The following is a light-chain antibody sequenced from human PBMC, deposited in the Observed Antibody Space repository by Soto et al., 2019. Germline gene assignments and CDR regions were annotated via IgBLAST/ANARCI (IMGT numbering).Light chain of an antibody. CDR3: SSYTSSSTYV. J-gene: IGLJ1*01. CDR1: SSDVGAYNS. Sequence: QSALTQPASVSGSPGHPIAISCTGTSSDVGAYNSVSWYQQHPGRAPKLMIHDVSNRPSGVSNRFSGSKSGNTASLTISGLQAEDEADYYCSSYTSSSTYVFGTGTKLTVL. CDR2: DVS. V-gene: IGLV2-14*03.